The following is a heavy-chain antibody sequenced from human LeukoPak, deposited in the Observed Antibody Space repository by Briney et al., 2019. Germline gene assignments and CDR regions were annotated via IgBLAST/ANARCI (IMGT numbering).Heavy chain of an antibody. CDR3: ARGSSGWYTAATSFDY. CDR1: GGSISSSSYY. D-gene: IGHD6-19*01. J-gene: IGHJ4*02. V-gene: IGHV4-39*07. CDR2: IYYSGST. Sequence: KPSETLSLTCTVSGGSISSSSYYWGWIRQPPGKGLEWIGSIYYSGSTYYNPSLKSRVTISVDTSKNQFSLKLSSVTAADTAVYYCARGSSGWYTAATSFDYWGQGTLVTVSS.